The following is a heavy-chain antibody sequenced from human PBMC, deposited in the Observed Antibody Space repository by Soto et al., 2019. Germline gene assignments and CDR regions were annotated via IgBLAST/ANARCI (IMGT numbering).Heavy chain of an antibody. CDR1: GYSFTSYW. CDR2: IYPGDSDT. J-gene: IGHJ3*02. V-gene: IGHV5-51*01. CDR3: ARWYYYDSSGHQVSQDAFDI. Sequence: GESLKISCKGSGYSFTSYWIGWVRQMPGKGLEWMGIIYPGDSDTRYSPSFQGQVTISADKSISTAYLQWSSLKASDTAMYYCARWYYYDSSGHQVSQDAFDIWGQGTMVTVSS. D-gene: IGHD3-22*01.